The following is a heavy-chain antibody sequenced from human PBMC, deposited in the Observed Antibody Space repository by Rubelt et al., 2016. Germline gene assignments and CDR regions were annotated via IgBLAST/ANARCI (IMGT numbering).Heavy chain of an antibody. CDR2: ISGSGGST. CDR3: AKAGKMTTVTRIDY. CDR1: GFTFSSYA. D-gene: IGHD4-17*01. Sequence: EVQLLESGGGLVQPGGSLRLSCAASGFTFSSYAMSWVRQAPGKGLEWVSAISGSGGSTYYADSVKGRFTISIDNSKNTLYLQMNSRRAEDTAVYYCAKAGKMTTVTRIDYWGQGTLVTVSS. V-gene: IGHV3-23*01. J-gene: IGHJ4*02.